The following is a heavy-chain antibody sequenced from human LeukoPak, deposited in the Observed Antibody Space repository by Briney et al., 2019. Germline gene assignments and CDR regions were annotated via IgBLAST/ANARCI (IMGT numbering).Heavy chain of an antibody. Sequence: GGSLRLSCAASGFTFSSYWMHWVRQPPGKGLVWVSRINSDGSSTSYADSVKGRFTISRDNAKNTLYLQMNSLRAEDTAVYYCARDGIAGAPGYWGQGTLVTVSS. D-gene: IGHD6-13*01. CDR3: ARDGIAGAPGY. CDR2: INSDGSST. V-gene: IGHV3-74*01. CDR1: GFTFSSYW. J-gene: IGHJ4*02.